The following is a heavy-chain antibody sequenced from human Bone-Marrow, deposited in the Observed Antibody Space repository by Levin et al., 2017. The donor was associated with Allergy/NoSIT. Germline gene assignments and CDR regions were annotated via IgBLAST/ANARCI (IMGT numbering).Heavy chain of an antibody. CDR2: ISGSGGST. CDR1: GFTFSSYA. D-gene: IGHD1-26*01. Sequence: PGGFLRLSCAASGFTFSSYAMSWVRQAPGKGLEWVSAISGSGGSTYYADSVKGRFTISRDNSKNTLYLQMNSLRAEDTAVYYCAKEVARSGTDSYPRGWFDPWGQGTLVTVSS. V-gene: IGHV3-23*01. J-gene: IGHJ5*02. CDR3: AKEVARSGTDSYPRGWFDP.